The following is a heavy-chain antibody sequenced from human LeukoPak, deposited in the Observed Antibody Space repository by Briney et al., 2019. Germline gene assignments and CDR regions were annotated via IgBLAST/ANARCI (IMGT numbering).Heavy chain of an antibody. CDR2: INHSGST. CDR3: AREPSDYDFETENWFDP. Sequence: PSETLSLTCAVYGGSFSGYYWSWIRQPPGKGLEWIGEINHSGSTNYNPSLKSRVTISVDTSKNQFSPKLSSVTAADTAVYYCAREPSDYDFETENWFDPWGQGTLVTVSS. J-gene: IGHJ5*02. V-gene: IGHV4-34*01. D-gene: IGHD3-3*01. CDR1: GGSFSGYY.